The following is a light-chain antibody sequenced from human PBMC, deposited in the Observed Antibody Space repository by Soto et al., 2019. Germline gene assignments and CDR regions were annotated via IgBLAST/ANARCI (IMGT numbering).Light chain of an antibody. J-gene: IGKJ4*01. CDR3: QQNDNLPPLT. Sequence: DIQMTQSPSSLSASVGDRVTITCQASRDISNYVNWYQQKPGKVPKLLIYDASKLETGVPSRFGGSGSGTDFTFTISSLQPEDIATYYCQQNDNLPPLTFGGGTKVEIK. V-gene: IGKV1-33*01. CDR1: RDISNY. CDR2: DAS.